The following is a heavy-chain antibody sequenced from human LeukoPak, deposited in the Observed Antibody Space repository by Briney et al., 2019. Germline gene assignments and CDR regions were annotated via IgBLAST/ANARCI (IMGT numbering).Heavy chain of an antibody. J-gene: IGHJ4*02. CDR3: ARGGGYYDILTGYYILDY. D-gene: IGHD3-9*01. CDR1: GYTFTSYY. V-gene: IGHV1-46*01. Sequence: ASVKVSCKASGYTFTSYYMHWVRQAPGQGLEWMGIINPSGGSTSYAQKFQGRVTMTRDTSASTVCMELSSLRSEDTAVYYCARGGGYYDILTGYYILDYWGQGTLVTVSS. CDR2: INPSGGST.